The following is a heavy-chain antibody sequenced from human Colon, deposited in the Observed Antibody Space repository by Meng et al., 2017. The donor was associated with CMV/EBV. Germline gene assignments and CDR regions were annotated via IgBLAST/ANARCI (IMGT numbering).Heavy chain of an antibody. D-gene: IGHD3-16*01. CDR1: GFTFGSHW. CDR3: VKTSYSYASGFPDY. CDR2: IFSGGSNT. V-gene: IGHV3-23*03. J-gene: IGHJ4*02. Sequence: GESLKISCAASGFTFGSHWMHWVRQTPGKGLEWVSLIFSGGSNTFYADSVKARFTISRDNSKNTLYLQMNSLRVEDTAMYYCVKTSYSYASGFPDYWGQGTLVTVSS.